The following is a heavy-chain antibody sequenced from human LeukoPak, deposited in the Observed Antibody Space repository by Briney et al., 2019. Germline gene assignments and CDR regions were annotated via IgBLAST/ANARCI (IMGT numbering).Heavy chain of an antibody. Sequence: GGSLRLSCAASGFTFSSSAMFWVRQAPGKGLEWVAVTSSDGSNKYYADSVKGRFTISRGNSKNTLYLQMNSLRAEDTAVYYCANSYYGSGSSVDYWGQGTLVTVSS. J-gene: IGHJ4*02. CDR2: TSSDGSNK. D-gene: IGHD3-10*01. CDR3: ANSYYGSGSSVDY. V-gene: IGHV3-30-3*01. CDR1: GFTFSSSA.